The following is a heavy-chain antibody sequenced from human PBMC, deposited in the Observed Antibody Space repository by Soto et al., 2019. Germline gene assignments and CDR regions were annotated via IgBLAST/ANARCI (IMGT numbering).Heavy chain of an antibody. V-gene: IGHV5-10-1*01. CDR2: IDPSDSYT. CDR3: ARLRLVVVPAATHGMDL. D-gene: IGHD2-2*01. CDR1: GYSFTSYW. J-gene: IGHJ6*02. Sequence: GESLKISCKGSGYSFTSYWISWVRQMPGKGLEWMGRIDPSDSYTNYSPSFQGHVTISADKSISTAYLQWSSLKASDTAMYYCARLRLVVVPAATHGMDLWGQGTTVTVSS.